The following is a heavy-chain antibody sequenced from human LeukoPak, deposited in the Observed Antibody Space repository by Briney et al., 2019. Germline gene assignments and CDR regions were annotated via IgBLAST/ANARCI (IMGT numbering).Heavy chain of an antibody. CDR2: IYSGDRT. Sequence: GGSLRLSRAVSGFSVSTNDMSWVRQAPGKGLEWVSVIYSGDRTYYADSVKGRFTISRDNSKNTLYLQMNSLRAEDTAIYYCARDWGDDWGQGNLVTVSS. CDR1: GFSVSTND. CDR3: ARDWGDD. V-gene: IGHV3-53*01. D-gene: IGHD3-16*01. J-gene: IGHJ4*02.